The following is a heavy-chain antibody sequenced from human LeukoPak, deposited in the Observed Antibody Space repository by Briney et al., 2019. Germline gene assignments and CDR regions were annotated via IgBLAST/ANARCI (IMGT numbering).Heavy chain of an antibody. V-gene: IGHV3-74*01. Sequence: GGSLRLSCAASGFTFSNYWMYWVRQAPGKGLVWVSRINSDGSTTSYADSVKGRFTISRDNAKNTLYLQMNSLRAEDTAVYYCARGPTVITFNAFDVWGQGTMVTVSS. D-gene: IGHD4-17*01. CDR3: ARGPTVITFNAFDV. CDR1: GFTFSNYW. J-gene: IGHJ3*01. CDR2: INSDGSTT.